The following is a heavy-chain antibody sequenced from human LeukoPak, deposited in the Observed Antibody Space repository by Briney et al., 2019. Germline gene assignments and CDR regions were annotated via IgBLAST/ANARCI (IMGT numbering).Heavy chain of an antibody. CDR3: ARGGKADY. J-gene: IGHJ4*02. Sequence: PGGSLRLSCAASGFTFSNYAMPWVRQAPGKGLEWVSTISGSGDSTYYSDSVKGRFTISRDNSENTLYLQLNSLRAEDTAVYYCARGGKADYWGQGTLVTVSS. CDR2: ISGSGDST. CDR1: GFTFSNYA. V-gene: IGHV3-23*01.